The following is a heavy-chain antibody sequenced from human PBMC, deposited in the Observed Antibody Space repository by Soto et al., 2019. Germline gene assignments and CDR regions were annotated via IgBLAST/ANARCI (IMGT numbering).Heavy chain of an antibody. CDR2: ISYTGST. V-gene: IGHV4-61*01. CDR3: TRSLGQLSPFDY. J-gene: IGHJ4*02. CDR1: GGSVNSGTYY. Sequence: QVQLQESGPGLVKPSETLSLTCTVSGGSVNSGTYYWSWIRQPPGKGLEWIGYISYTGSTNYNPSLKSRVTTSIDTSKNQFSLKLSSVTAADTAVYYCTRSLGQLSPFDYWGQGTLVTVSS. D-gene: IGHD1-1*01.